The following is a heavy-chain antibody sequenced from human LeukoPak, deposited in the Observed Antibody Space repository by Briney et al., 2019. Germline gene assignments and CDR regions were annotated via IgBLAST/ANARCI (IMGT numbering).Heavy chain of an antibody. Sequence: GESLKISFQGSGYSFTSYWIGWVRQMPGKGLEWMGIIYPGDSDTRYSPSFQGQVTISADKSISTTYLQWSSVKASDTAMYYCARQEVGLRFSFFDYWGQGTLVTVSS. CDR3: ARQEVGLRFSFFDY. CDR1: GYSFTSYW. V-gene: IGHV5-51*01. D-gene: IGHD4-17*01. J-gene: IGHJ4*02. CDR2: IYPGDSDT.